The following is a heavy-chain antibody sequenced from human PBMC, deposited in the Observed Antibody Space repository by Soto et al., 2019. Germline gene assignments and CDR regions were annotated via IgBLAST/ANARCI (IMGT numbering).Heavy chain of an antibody. D-gene: IGHD3-10*01. J-gene: IGHJ6*02. CDR1: RESFGAYC. V-gene: IGHV4-34*01. CDR3: ARARSSVPSRRGIGYYGMDV. CDR2: INDSGDS. Sequence: PSETLSLACVVSRESFGAYCGRWVRQPPGKGLEWIGEINDSGDSHSNPSLKSRVTMSVDMSKNQFSLNLSSVTAADTAVYYCARARSSVPSRRGIGYYGMDVWGQGTTVTVSS.